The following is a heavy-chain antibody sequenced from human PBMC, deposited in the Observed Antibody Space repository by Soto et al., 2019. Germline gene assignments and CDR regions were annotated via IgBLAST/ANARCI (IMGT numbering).Heavy chain of an antibody. V-gene: IGHV4-38-2*01. CDR2: IYHSGST. CDR1: GCSNSSGNY. Sequence: SETLSVTCAVSGCSNSSGNYYGWIRQPPGKWREGSGSIYHSGSTYYNPSLKSRVTISXXXXXXQXSXKXXXVTAXDTAVYYCATVGGSYQVGYWGQGTLVTVS. D-gene: IGHD1-26*01. J-gene: IGHJ4*02. CDR3: ATVGGSYQVGY.